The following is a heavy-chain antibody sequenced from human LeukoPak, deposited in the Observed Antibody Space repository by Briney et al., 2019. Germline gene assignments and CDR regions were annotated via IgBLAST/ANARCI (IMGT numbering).Heavy chain of an antibody. CDR2: ISLSGVT. Sequence: GTLSLTCGVSGGSISSTNWWSWVRQPPGQGLEWIGEISLSGVTNYNPSLKSRVTISVDTSKNQLSLRLSSVTAADTAVYYCARHGSTDYFDYWGQGTLVTVSS. D-gene: IGHD2-2*03. CDR1: GGSISSTNW. V-gene: IGHV4-4*02. J-gene: IGHJ4*02. CDR3: ARHGSTDYFDY.